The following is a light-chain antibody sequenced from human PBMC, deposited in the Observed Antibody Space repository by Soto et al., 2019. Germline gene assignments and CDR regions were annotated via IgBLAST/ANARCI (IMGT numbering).Light chain of an antibody. CDR3: QQHDSYRT. CDR1: QGINNY. Sequence: IQLTQSPSAMSASVGDSVTITCRASQGINNYLAWFQQKPGKVPERLIFAASVLQSGVPSRFSGSGSGTEFTLTISSLQPEDFATYYCQQHDSYRTFGQGTKVDIK. CDR2: AAS. J-gene: IGKJ1*01. V-gene: IGKV1-17*03.